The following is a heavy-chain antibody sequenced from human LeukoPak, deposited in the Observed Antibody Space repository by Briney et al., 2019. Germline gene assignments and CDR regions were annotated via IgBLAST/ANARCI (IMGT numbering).Heavy chain of an antibody. J-gene: IGHJ2*01. Sequence: GASVQVSCKASGYTFTGYYMHWVRQAPGQGLEWMGWINSNSGDTNYAQKFQGRVTMTRDTSISTAYMELSRLRSDDTAVYCCAREPHYDLLTGYASGYLDLWGRGTLLTVSS. CDR2: INSNSGDT. CDR3: AREPHYDLLTGYASGYLDL. D-gene: IGHD3-9*01. CDR1: GYTFTGYY. V-gene: IGHV1-2*02.